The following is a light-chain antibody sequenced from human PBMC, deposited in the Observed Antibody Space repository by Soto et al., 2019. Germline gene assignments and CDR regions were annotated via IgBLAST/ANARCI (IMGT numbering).Light chain of an antibody. CDR3: QQYHSWVT. Sequence: DIQMTQSPPTLSASVGDRVSITCRASQSISNWLAWSQQKPGKAPKLLIYKASSLESGVPSRFSGSGSGTEFTLTISSLRPDDFATYYCQQYHSWVTFGQGKRLEIK. V-gene: IGKV1-5*03. J-gene: IGKJ5*01. CDR1: QSISNW. CDR2: KAS.